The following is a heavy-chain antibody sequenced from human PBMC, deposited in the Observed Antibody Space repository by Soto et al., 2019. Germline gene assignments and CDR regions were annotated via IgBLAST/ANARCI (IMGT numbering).Heavy chain of an antibody. D-gene: IGHD2-2*01. J-gene: IGHJ6*02. V-gene: IGHV1-18*01. CDR3: ARDEGIVLVPAAIPAYDYYGMDV. CDR1: GYTFTSYG. CDR2: ISAYHGNT. Sequence: QVQLVQSGAEVKKPGASVKVSCKASGYTFTSYGISWVRQAPGQGLEWMGWISAYHGNTSYAQKLQGRVTMTTETSTSTAYMELRSLRSADTAVYYCARDEGIVLVPAAIPAYDYYGMDVWGQGTTVTVSS.